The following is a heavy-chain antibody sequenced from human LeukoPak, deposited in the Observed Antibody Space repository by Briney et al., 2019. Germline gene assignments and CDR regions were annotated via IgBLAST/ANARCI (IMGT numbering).Heavy chain of an antibody. J-gene: IGHJ6*03. CDR1: GFTFSDYY. Sequence: PGGSLRLSCAASGFTFSDYYMSWIRQAPGKGLEWVSYISSSGSTTFYSDSVKGRFTISRDNAKNSLSLQMNNLRAEDTAVYYCASCPNYYYYMDVWGKGTTVTISS. CDR2: ISSSGSTT. V-gene: IGHV3-11*04. CDR3: ASCPNYYYYMDV.